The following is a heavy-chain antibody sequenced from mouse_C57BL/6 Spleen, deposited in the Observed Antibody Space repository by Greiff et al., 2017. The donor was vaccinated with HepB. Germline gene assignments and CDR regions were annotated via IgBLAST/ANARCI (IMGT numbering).Heavy chain of an antibody. CDR3: ARSRPDYGSSYYAMDY. CDR1: GYAFSSYW. Sequence: VKLVESGAELVKPGASVKISCKASGYAFSSYWMNWVKQRPGKGLEWIGQIYPGDGDTNYNGKFKGKATLTADKSSSTAYMQLSSLTSEDSAVYFCARSRPDYGSSYYAMDYWGQGTSVTVSS. D-gene: IGHD1-1*01. J-gene: IGHJ4*01. V-gene: IGHV1-80*01. CDR2: IYPGDGDT.